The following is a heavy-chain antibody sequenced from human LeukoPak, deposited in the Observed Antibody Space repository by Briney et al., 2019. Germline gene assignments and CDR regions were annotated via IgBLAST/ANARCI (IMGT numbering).Heavy chain of an antibody. CDR3: ARGGSGGKDWFDP. D-gene: IGHD5-12*01. CDR1: GYTFTSYY. J-gene: IGHJ5*02. CDR2: ITPSGGST. V-gene: IGHV1-46*01. Sequence: ASVKVSCKASGYTFTSYYMHWVRQAPGQGLEWMGIITPSGGSTSYAQKFRGRVTMTTDTSTSTVYMELSSLRSEGTAVYYCARGGSGGKDWFDPWGQGTLVTVSS.